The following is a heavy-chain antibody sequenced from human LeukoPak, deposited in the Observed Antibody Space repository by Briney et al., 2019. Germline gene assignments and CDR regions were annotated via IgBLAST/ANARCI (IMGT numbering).Heavy chain of an antibody. CDR1: GFTFSSYS. Sequence: GGSLRLSCAASGFTFSSYSMNWVRQAPGKGLEWDSSISSSSSYIYYADSVKGRFTISRDNAKNSLYLQMNSLRAEDTAVYYCARDRGAQRGYYGMDVWGQGTTVTVSS. CDR3: ARDRGAQRGYYGMDV. J-gene: IGHJ6*02. CDR2: ISSSSSYI. V-gene: IGHV3-21*01. D-gene: IGHD3-10*01.